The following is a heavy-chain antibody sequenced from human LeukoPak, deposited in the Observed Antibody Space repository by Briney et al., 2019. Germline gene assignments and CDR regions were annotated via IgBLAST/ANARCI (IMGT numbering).Heavy chain of an antibody. CDR2: LKSIADGGTT. Sequence: NTGGSLRLSCAASGLNFSYAWMSWVRQAPGKGLEWVGRLKSIADGGTTDYAAPVKGRFNISRDDSKNTLYLQMNSLKTEDTGLYYCQFFFLGYSEDYWGQGSLVAVTS. J-gene: IGHJ4*02. CDR1: GLNFSYAW. V-gene: IGHV3-15*01. D-gene: IGHD3-22*01. CDR3: QFFFLGYSEDY.